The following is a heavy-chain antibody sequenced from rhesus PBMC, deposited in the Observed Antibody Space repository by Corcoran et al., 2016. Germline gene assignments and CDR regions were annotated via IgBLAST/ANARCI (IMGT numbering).Heavy chain of an antibody. CDR1: GGSISDSYR. CDR2: IYGSSTST. V-gene: IGHV4S10*01. CDR3: ARDGDSSWSVFDY. D-gene: IGHD6-13*01. Sequence: QVQLQESGPGVVKSSETLSLTCAVSGGSISDSYRWSWIRQPPGKGLEWIGYIYGSSTSTNYTPAHKSLVTISKDTSKNQFSLKLSSVTAADTAVFYCARDGDSSWSVFDYWGQGVLVTVSS. J-gene: IGHJ4*01.